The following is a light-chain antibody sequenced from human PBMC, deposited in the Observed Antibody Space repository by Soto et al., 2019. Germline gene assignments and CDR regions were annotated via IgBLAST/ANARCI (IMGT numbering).Light chain of an antibody. V-gene: IGKV1-12*01. CDR3: QQGNRFPLT. CDR2: TTS. Sequence: DIQMTQSPSSVSASVGDRVTITCRASQAINRYLAWYQQKPGNAPNLLIYTTSSLQSGVPSRFSGSGSGTDFTLTISSLEPEYFATYYCQQGNRFPLTFGGGTKVEIK. J-gene: IGKJ4*01. CDR1: QAINRY.